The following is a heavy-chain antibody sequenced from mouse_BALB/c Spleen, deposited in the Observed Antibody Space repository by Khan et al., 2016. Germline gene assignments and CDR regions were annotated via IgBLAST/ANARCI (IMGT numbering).Heavy chain of an antibody. V-gene: IGHV1-66*01. D-gene: IGHD1-1*01. CDR2: IFPGSINT. CDR1: GYSFTSYY. CDR3: VRSYYYGSPYYFDY. J-gene: IGHJ2*01. Sequence: QVQLQQSGPELVKPGASVKISCKASGYSFTSYYIHWVKQRPGQGLEWIGGIFPGSINTKYNEKFKGKATLTADTSSSTAYMQLSSLTSEDSAVYYCVRSYYYGSPYYFDYWGQGTTLTVSS.